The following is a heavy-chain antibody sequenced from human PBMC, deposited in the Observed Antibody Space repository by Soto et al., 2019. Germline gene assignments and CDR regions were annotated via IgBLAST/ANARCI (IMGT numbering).Heavy chain of an antibody. V-gene: IGHV1-3*01. D-gene: IGHD3-10*02. CDR3: GRDQSGIGYYVDWFDP. Sequence: ASVKVSCKASGYTFTSYAMHWVRQAPGQRLEWMGWINAGNGNTKYSQKFQGRVTFTRDTAATTVNMELTSLTSEDTAIYYCGRDQSGIGYYVDWFDPWGQGTLVTVS. J-gene: IGHJ5*02. CDR2: INAGNGNT. CDR1: GYTFTSYA.